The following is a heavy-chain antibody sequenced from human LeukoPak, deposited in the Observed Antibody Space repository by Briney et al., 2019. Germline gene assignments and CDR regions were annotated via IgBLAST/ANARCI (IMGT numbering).Heavy chain of an antibody. CDR3: ASDGSGSPNWFDP. D-gene: IGHD3-10*01. J-gene: IGHJ5*02. Sequence: PSETLSLTCTVSGGSISSSSYYWGWIRQPPGKGLEWIGSIYYSGSTYYNPSLKSRVTISVDTSKNQFSLKLSSVTAADTAVYYCASDGSGSPNWFDPWGQGTLVTVSS. V-gene: IGHV4-39*01. CDR2: IYYSGST. CDR1: GGSISSSSYY.